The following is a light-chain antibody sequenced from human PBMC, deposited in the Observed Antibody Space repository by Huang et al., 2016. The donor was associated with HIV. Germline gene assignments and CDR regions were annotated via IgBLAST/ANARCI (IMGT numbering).Light chain of an antibody. CDR2: DAS. V-gene: IGKV1-33*01. Sequence: DIQMTQSPFSLSASVGDRVTITCQAGQDISNNLNWYQQKPGKAPKRLIYDASKLETGFPSRFSGSGSGTDFTFTISSLQPEDIATYYCQQYDHLPTFGQGTKLEIK. CDR3: QQYDHLPT. J-gene: IGKJ2*01. CDR1: QDISNN.